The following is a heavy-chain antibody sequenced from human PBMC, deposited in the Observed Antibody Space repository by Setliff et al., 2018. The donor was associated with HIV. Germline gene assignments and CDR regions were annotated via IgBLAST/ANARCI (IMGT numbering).Heavy chain of an antibody. CDR1: GFTFSNAW. Sequence: AGGSLRLSCAASGFTFSNAWMSWVRQAPGKGLVWLGHIKSETDGGTTDYAAPVKGRFTISRDVSKNTVYLHMNSLETEDTAVYYCARGPGSGDYSYYFDYWGQGTLVTVSS. V-gene: IGHV3-15*01. CDR2: IKSETDGGTT. J-gene: IGHJ4*02. CDR3: ARGPGSGDYSYYFDY. D-gene: IGHD4-17*01.